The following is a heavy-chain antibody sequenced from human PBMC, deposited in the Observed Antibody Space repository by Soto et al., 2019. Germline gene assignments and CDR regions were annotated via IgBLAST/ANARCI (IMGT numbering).Heavy chain of an antibody. V-gene: IGHV3-30*18. CDR1: GFTFTDYG. CDR3: AKDMFEHDSSGYYVIDD. D-gene: IGHD3-22*01. CDR2: ISYDGSNK. J-gene: IGHJ4*02. Sequence: PGGSLRLSCADSGFTFTDYGMHWVRQAPGKGLEWVAVISYDGSNKNYADSVKGRFTISRDNSKNTLYLQMNSLRAEDTAVYYCAKDMFEHDSSGYYVIDDWGQGTLVTVSS.